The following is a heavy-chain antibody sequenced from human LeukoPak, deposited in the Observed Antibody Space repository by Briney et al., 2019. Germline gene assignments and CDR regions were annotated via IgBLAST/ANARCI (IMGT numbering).Heavy chain of an antibody. J-gene: IGHJ3*02. D-gene: IGHD3-22*01. Sequence: PGGSLRLSCAASGFTFSRYWMSWVRQAPGKGLEWVANINEDGSEKNYVDSVKGRFTISRDNAKNSLYLEMNSLTAEDTAVCYCANYYDSSGYYALDMWGQGTMVTVSP. CDR1: GFTFSRYW. V-gene: IGHV3-7*01. CDR3: ANYYDSSGYYALDM. CDR2: INEDGSEK.